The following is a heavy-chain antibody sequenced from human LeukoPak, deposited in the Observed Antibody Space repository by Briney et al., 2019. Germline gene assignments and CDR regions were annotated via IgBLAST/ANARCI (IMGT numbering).Heavy chain of an antibody. Sequence: HTGGSLRLSCAASGFSFSSHWVPWVRHAPGKGLVWVSRISDDGSYTINVDSVKGRFTISRDNVNNMLYLHMNSLRAEDTAVYYCASFGISWRSSYWGQGTLVTVSS. CDR3: ASFGISWRSSY. CDR2: ISDDGSYT. J-gene: IGHJ4*02. V-gene: IGHV3-74*01. CDR1: GFSFSSHW. D-gene: IGHD2-21*01.